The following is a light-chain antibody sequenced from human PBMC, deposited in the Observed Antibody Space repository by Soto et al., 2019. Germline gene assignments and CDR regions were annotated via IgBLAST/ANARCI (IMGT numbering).Light chain of an antibody. CDR3: QQYNNYFSWT. Sequence: DIQMTQSPSTLSASVGDRVTITCRASQSISIWLAWYQQKPGKAPNILIYDASTLVSGVPSRFSCSGSGTEFTLTISSLQPDDFAIYCCQQYNNYFSWTFGQGTKVEIK. J-gene: IGKJ1*01. V-gene: IGKV1-5*01. CDR2: DAS. CDR1: QSISIW.